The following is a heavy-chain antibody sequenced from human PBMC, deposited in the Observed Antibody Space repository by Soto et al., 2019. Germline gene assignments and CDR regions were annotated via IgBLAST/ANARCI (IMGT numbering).Heavy chain of an antibody. V-gene: IGHV3-73*01. CDR1: GFTFSGSA. D-gene: IGHD4-17*01. CDR2: IRSKANNYAT. J-gene: IGHJ5*02. Sequence: PWWSRRLACAASGFTFSGSAMHWVRQASGKGLEWIGRIRSKANNYATGYAASVKGRFTISRDDSKNTVYLQMNSLKTEDTAVYYCTRHPGYGDYNWFDPWGQGTLVTVSS. CDR3: TRHPGYGDYNWFDP.